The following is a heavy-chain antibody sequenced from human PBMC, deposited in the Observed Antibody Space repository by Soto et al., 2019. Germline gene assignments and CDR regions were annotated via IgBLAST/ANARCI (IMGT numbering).Heavy chain of an antibody. CDR2: IKSSGST. Sequence: QLQLQESGPGLVRPSETLSLICTVPGGSIPRKDHYWGGFRQSPGKGLEWIGDIKSSGSTNYNLSLKSRVSMSVETSKNQFSLKMNSVTAADTAVYYCARLGSSGWYQGSYFDYWGQGTLVTVSS. V-gene: IGHV4-39*01. J-gene: IGHJ4*02. CDR1: GGSIPRKDHY. D-gene: IGHD6-19*01. CDR3: ARLGSSGWYQGSYFDY.